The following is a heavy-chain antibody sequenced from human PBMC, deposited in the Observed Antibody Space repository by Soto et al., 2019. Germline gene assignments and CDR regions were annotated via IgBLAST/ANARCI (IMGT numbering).Heavy chain of an antibody. Sequence: SETLSLTCSVSGGSVSNKTYYWSWIRQPPGKRLEWIGYVYYSGTTNYNPSLKSRVTISVDLSKNRFSLRLSSVTTADTALYYCARTTAVPNTLRSRYFFDYWGQGTLVTVSS. J-gene: IGHJ4*02. CDR1: GGSVSNKTYY. CDR3: ARTTAVPNTLRSRYFFDY. CDR2: VYYSGTT. V-gene: IGHV4-61*01. D-gene: IGHD4-17*01.